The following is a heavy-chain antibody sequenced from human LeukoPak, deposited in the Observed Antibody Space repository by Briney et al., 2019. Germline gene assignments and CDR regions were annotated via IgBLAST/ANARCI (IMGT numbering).Heavy chain of an antibody. CDR2: IPYDGSNK. J-gene: IGHJ4*02. CDR1: GFTFSSYA. V-gene: IGHV3-30-3*01. Sequence: GGSLRLSCAASGFTFSSYAMHWVRQAPGKGLEWVAVIPYDGSNKYYADSVKGRFTISRDNSKNTLYLQMNSLRAEDTAVYYCARDRDYDFWSGSRPVAYYFDYWGQGTLVTVSS. D-gene: IGHD3-3*01. CDR3: ARDRDYDFWSGSRPVAYYFDY.